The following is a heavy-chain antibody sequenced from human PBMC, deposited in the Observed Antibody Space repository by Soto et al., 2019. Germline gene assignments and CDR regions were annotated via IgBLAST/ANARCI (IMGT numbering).Heavy chain of an antibody. D-gene: IGHD6-19*01. Sequence: SETLSLTCTVSGGSLISYYWSWIRQPPGKGLEWIGYIYYSGSTNYNPSLKSRVTISVDTSKNQFSLKLSSVTAADTAVYYCARDTTVAGDGYFDYWGQGTLVTVSS. CDR2: IYYSGST. CDR3: ARDTTVAGDGYFDY. CDR1: GGSLISYY. J-gene: IGHJ4*02. V-gene: IGHV4-59*01.